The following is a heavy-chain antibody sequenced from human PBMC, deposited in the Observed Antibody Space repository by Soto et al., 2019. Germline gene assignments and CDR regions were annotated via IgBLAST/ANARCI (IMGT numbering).Heavy chain of an antibody. V-gene: IGHV3-30-3*01. CDR1: GFTFSSYA. CDR2: ISYDGSNK. CDR3: ARNDYGDYPTYYYYYGMDV. Sequence: ESGGGVVQPGRSLRLSCAASGFTFSSYAMHWVRQAPGKGLEWVAVISYDGSNKYYADSVKGRFTISRDNSKNTLYLQMNSLRAEDTAVYYCARNDYGDYPTYYYYYGMDVWGQGTTVTVSS. J-gene: IGHJ6*02. D-gene: IGHD4-17*01.